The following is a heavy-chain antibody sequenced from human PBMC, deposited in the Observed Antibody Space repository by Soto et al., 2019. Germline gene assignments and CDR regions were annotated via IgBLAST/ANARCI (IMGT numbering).Heavy chain of an antibody. CDR3: ARGRVVPAAILSY. D-gene: IGHD2-2*01. CDR1: GFTFSSYS. CDR2: ISSSSSTI. Sequence: GGSLRLSCAASGFTFSSYSMNWVRQAPGKGLEWVSYISSSSSTIYYADSVKGRFTISRDNAKNSLYLQMNSLRAEDTAVYYCARGRVVPAAILSYWGQGTLVTVSS. V-gene: IGHV3-48*01. J-gene: IGHJ4*02.